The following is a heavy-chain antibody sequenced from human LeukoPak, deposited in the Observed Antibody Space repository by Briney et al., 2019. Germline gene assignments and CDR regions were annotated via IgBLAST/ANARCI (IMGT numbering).Heavy chain of an antibody. D-gene: IGHD6-6*01. V-gene: IGHV3-30-3*01. Sequence: GGSLRLSCAASGFTFSSYAMHWVRQAPGKGLEWVAVISYDGSNKYYADSVKGRFTISRDNSKNTLYLQMNSLRAEDTAVYYCARGSSSSNAFDIWGQGTMVTVSS. CDR2: ISYDGSNK. CDR3: ARGSSSSNAFDI. J-gene: IGHJ3*02. CDR1: GFTFSSYA.